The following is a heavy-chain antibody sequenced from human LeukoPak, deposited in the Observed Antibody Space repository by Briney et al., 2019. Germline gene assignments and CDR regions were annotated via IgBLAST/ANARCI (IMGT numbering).Heavy chain of an antibody. V-gene: IGHV3-23*01. Sequence: GGSLRLSCAVSGITLSNYGMSWVRQAPGKGLEWVAGISGSGGATNYADSVKGRFTISRDNPKNTLYLQMNSLRVEDTAVYFCVRGLGHSRHYFEYWGQGALVTVSS. D-gene: IGHD7-27*01. CDR1: GITLSNYG. J-gene: IGHJ4*02. CDR3: VRGLGHSRHYFEY. CDR2: ISGSGGAT.